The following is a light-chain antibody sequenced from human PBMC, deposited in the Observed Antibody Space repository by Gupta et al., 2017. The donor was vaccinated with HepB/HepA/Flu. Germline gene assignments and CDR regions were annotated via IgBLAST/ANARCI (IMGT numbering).Light chain of an antibody. CDR3: QQFDNLPLT. CDR2: DPS. V-gene: IGKV1-9*01. Sequence: DIQLTQSPSSLSASVGDKVTITCRASQAISKYLAWYQQKPGKAPKLLIYDPSTLQTGVPSRFRGSRSRTAFTLTISSLHPEDIATSFSQQFDNLPLTFGGGTKVEIK. CDR1: QAISKY. J-gene: IGKJ4*01.